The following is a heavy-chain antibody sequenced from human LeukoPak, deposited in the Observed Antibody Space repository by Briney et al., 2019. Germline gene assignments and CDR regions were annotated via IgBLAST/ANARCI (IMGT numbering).Heavy chain of an antibody. CDR1: GFTFSSYS. D-gene: IGHD1-14*01. Sequence: GGSLRLSCAASGFTFSSYSMSWVRQAPGKGLEWVSSISSSSYIYYADSVKGRFTISRDNAKNSLYLQMNSLRAEDTAVYYCARPLRDRISALNYWGQGTLVTVSS. J-gene: IGHJ4*02. CDR2: ISSSSYI. CDR3: ARPLRDRISALNY. V-gene: IGHV3-21*01.